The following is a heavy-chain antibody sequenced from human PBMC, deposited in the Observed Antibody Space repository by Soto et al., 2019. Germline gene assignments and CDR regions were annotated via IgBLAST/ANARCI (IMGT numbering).Heavy chain of an antibody. CDR2: IWYDGSNK. Sequence: GGSLRLSCAASGFTFSSYGMHWVRQAPGKGLEWVAVIWYDGSNKYYADSVKGRFTISRDNSKNTLYLQMNSLRAEDTAVYYCARDVSGAVADTNWFDPWGQGTLVTVSS. J-gene: IGHJ5*02. CDR3: ARDVSGAVADTNWFDP. CDR1: GFTFSSYG. V-gene: IGHV3-33*01. D-gene: IGHD6-19*01.